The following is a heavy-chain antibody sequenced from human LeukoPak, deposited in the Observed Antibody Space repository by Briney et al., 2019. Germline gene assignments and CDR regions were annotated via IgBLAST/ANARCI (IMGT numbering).Heavy chain of an antibody. CDR2: ISYDGSNK. CDR3: AKRESSSGRDYYGMDV. V-gene: IGHV3-30*18. CDR1: GFTVSSNY. J-gene: IGHJ6*02. Sequence: GGSLRLSCAASGFTVSSNYMSWVRQAPGKGLEWVAVISYDGSNKYYADSVKGRFTISRDNSKNTLYLQMNSLRAEDTAVYYCAKRESSSGRDYYGMDVWGQGTTVTVSS. D-gene: IGHD3-10*01.